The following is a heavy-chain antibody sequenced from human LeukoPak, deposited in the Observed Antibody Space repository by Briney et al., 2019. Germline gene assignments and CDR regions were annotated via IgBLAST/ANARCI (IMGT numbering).Heavy chain of an antibody. Sequence: SGPTLVKPTQTLTLTCTFSGFSLSTSGVGVGWIRQPPGKALEWLALIYWNDDKRYSPSLKSRLTITKDTSKNQVVLTVTNMDPVDTATYYCAHSEFYYDSSGYPHFDYWGQGTLVTVPS. CDR3: AHSEFYYDSSGYPHFDY. CDR1: GFSLSTSGVG. J-gene: IGHJ4*02. D-gene: IGHD3-22*01. CDR2: IYWNDDK. V-gene: IGHV2-5*01.